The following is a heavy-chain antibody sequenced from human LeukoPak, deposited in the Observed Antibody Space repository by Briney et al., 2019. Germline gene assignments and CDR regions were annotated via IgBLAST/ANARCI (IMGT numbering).Heavy chain of an antibody. Sequence: ASVKVSCKVSGYTLTELSMHWVRQAPGKGLEWMGGFDPEDGETIYAQKFQGRVTMTEDTSTDTAYMELSSLRSEDTAVYYCARDIKLFGTVTADEDYWGQGTLVTVSS. V-gene: IGHV1-24*01. CDR1: GYTLTELS. J-gene: IGHJ4*02. CDR3: ARDIKLFGTVTADEDY. D-gene: IGHD4-11*01. CDR2: FDPEDGET.